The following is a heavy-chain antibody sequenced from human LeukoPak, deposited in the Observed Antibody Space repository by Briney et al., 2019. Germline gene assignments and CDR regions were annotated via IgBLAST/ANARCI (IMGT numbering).Heavy chain of an antibody. CDR2: VSGEGDET. V-gene: IGHV3-23*01. D-gene: IGHD3-10*01. J-gene: IGHJ5*01. Sequence: GGSLRLSCAASGLTFRNYAMTWVRQAPGKGLEWVSTVSGEGDETYYPDSVKGRFTLSRDNSKNTLYLQMNSLRAEDTAVYYCAKGGHYSFFDSWGQGTLVTVSS. CDR1: GLTFRNYA. CDR3: AKGGHYSFFDS.